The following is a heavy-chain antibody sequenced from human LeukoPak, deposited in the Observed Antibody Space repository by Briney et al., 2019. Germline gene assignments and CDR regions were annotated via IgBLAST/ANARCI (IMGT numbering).Heavy chain of an antibody. CDR2: IYTSGST. V-gene: IGHV4-4*07. D-gene: IGHD4-17*01. CDR1: GGSISSYY. Sequence: SETLSLTCTVSGGSISSYYWSWIRQPAGKGLEWIGRIYTSGSTNYNPSLKSRVTISVDTPKNQFSLKLSSVTAADTAVYYCARDPDYGDYLHAFDIWGQGTMVTVSS. CDR3: ARDPDYGDYLHAFDI. J-gene: IGHJ3*02.